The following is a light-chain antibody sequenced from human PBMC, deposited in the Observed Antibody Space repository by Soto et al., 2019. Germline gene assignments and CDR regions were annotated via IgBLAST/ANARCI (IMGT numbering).Light chain of an antibody. Sequence: QSVLTQPPSVSGAPGQRVTISCTGSSSNIGAGYDVHWYQQLPGTAPKLLIYGNSNRPSGVPDRFSGSKSGNTAALTVSGLQAEDEAYYYCSSYAGRSMYVFGTGTKVTVL. CDR1: SSNIGAGYD. CDR3: SSYAGRSMYV. CDR2: GNS. V-gene: IGLV1-40*01. J-gene: IGLJ1*01.